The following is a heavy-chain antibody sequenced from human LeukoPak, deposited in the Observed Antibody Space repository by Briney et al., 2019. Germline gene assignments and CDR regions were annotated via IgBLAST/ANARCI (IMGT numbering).Heavy chain of an antibody. CDR3: ARLPTMTVVVRLGYMDV. J-gene: IGHJ6*03. D-gene: IGHD3-22*01. CDR1: GGSFSGYY. CDR2: INHSGST. V-gene: IGHV4-34*01. Sequence: SETLSLTCAVYGGSFSGYYWSWIRQPPGKGLEWIGEINHSGSTNYNPSLKSRVTISVDTSKNQFSLKLSSVTAADTAVYYCARLPTMTVVVRLGYMDVWGKGTTVTISS.